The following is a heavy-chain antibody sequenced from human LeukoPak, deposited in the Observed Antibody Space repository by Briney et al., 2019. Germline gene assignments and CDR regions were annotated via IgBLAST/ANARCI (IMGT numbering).Heavy chain of an antibody. D-gene: IGHD3-22*01. Sequence: GGSLRFSCAASGFTVSSNYMSWVRQAPGKGLEGGSVIYSGGRTYYADSVRGRFTISRDNSKNTLYLQMNSLRAEDTAVYYCARDSYYYDSSGYYTMYYFDYWGQGTLVTVSS. V-gene: IGHV3-66*01. J-gene: IGHJ4*02. CDR1: GFTVSSNY. CDR2: IYSGGRT. CDR3: ARDSYYYDSSGYYTMYYFDY.